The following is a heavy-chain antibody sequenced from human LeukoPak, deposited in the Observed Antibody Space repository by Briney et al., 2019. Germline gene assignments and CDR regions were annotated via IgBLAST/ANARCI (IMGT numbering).Heavy chain of an antibody. CDR2: ISAYNGNT. Sequence: GASVKVSCKASGYTFTSYGISWVRQAPGQGLEWMGWISAYNGNTNYAQKLQGRVTMTTDTSTSTAYMELRSLRSDDTAVYYCARGSIWGSDKAGAFDIWGQGTMVTVSS. J-gene: IGHJ3*02. CDR3: ARGSIWGSDKAGAFDI. V-gene: IGHV1-18*01. CDR1: GYTFTSYG. D-gene: IGHD3-16*01.